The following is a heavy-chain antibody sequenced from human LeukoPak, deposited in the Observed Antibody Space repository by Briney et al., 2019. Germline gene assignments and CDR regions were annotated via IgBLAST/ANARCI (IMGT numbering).Heavy chain of an antibody. Sequence: ASVKVSCKASGYTFTSYDINWVRQATGQGLEWMGWMNPNSGNTGYAQKFQGRVTMTRNTSISTAYMELSSLRSEDTAVYYCARRGEYYYDSSGYYYNPYYFDYWGQGTLVTVSS. CDR2: MNPNSGNT. J-gene: IGHJ4*02. D-gene: IGHD3-22*01. V-gene: IGHV1-8*01. CDR1: GYTFTSYD. CDR3: ARRGEYYYDSSGYYYNPYYFDY.